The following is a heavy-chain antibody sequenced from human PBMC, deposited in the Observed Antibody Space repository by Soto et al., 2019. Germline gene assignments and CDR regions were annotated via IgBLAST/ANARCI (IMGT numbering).Heavy chain of an antibody. J-gene: IGHJ3*02. D-gene: IGHD3-22*01. V-gene: IGHV3-20*04. CDR3: ARGYDSSGYYRAFDI. Sequence: GGSLRLSCVASGFTFDDYGMSWVRQAPGKGLEWVSGINWNGGSTGYADSVKGRFTISRDNAKNSLYLQMNSLRAEDTALYYCARGYDSSGYYRAFDIWGQGTMVTVSS. CDR2: INWNGGST. CDR1: GFTFDDYG.